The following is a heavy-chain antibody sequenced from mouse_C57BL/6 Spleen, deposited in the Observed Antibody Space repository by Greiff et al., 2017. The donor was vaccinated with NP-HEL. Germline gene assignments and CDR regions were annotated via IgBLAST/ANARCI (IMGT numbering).Heavy chain of an antibody. V-gene: IGHV1-64*01. CDR2: IHPNSGST. D-gene: IGHD1-1*01. CDR3: ARGGAVYYYGSRAFDD. Sequence: QVQLQQPGAELVKPGASVKLSCKASGYTFTSYWMHWVKQRPGQGLEWIGMIHPNSGSTNYNEKFKSKATLTVDKSSSTAYMQLSSLTSEDSAVYYCARGGAVYYYGSRAFDDWGQGTTLTVSS. CDR1: GYTFTSYW. J-gene: IGHJ2*01.